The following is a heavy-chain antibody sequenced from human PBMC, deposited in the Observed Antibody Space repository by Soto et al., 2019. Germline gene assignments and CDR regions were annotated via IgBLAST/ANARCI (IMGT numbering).Heavy chain of an antibody. CDR1: GYTFPSYG. V-gene: IGHV1-18*01. CDR2: ISAYNGDT. CDR3: ARGYSSGSYAY. D-gene: IGHD6-19*01. J-gene: IGHJ4*02. Sequence: ASVKVSCKASGYTFPSYGITWVRQAPGQGLEWMGWISAYNGDTNYTQKLQGRVTMTTDTSTNTAYMELRSLRSDDTAVYFCARGYSSGSYAYWGQGTLVTVSS.